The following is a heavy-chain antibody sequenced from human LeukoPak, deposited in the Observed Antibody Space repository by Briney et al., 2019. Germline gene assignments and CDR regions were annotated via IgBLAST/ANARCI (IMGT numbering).Heavy chain of an antibody. CDR2: VNLQGST. V-gene: IGHV4-4*02. CDR3: AREGGPYRPLDY. Sequence: SETLSLTCGVSGGSITNTNYWTWVRQPPGKGLEWIGEVNLQGSTNYNPSLMGRVAISVDASENHISLQLTSVTAADTAVYYCAREGGPYRPLDYSGQGTLVTVSS. J-gene: IGHJ4*02. CDR1: GGSITNTNY.